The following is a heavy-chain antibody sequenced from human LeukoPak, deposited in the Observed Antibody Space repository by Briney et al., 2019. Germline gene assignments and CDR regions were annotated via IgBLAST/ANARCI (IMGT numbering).Heavy chain of an antibody. CDR3: AKEPREYCSSTSCPNWFDP. Sequence: GGSLRPSCAPSEFTFTAYAMSWVRQVQGKGRKWFSAFSASVGSTYYADSVKGRVTISRDNSKNTLYLQMNSLRGEDTAVYYCAKEPREYCSSTSCPNWFDPWGQGTLVTVSS. V-gene: IGHV3-23*01. D-gene: IGHD2-2*01. CDR2: FSASVGST. J-gene: IGHJ5*02. CDR1: EFTFTAYA.